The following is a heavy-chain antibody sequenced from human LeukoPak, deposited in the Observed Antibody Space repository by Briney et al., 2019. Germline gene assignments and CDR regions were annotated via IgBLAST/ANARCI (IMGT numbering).Heavy chain of an antibody. D-gene: IGHD6-19*01. CDR2: ISGSGVTT. J-gene: IGHJ4*02. CDR3: ARRTSGWQGDAY. CDR1: GFSFSSNA. V-gene: IGHV3-23*01. Sequence: GGSLRLSCAASGFSFSSNAMNWVRQAPGKGLEWVSAISGSGVTTHYADSVKGRLTISRDNSKNTLYVQMNSLRAEDTAVYYCARRTSGWQGDAYWGQGTLVTVSS.